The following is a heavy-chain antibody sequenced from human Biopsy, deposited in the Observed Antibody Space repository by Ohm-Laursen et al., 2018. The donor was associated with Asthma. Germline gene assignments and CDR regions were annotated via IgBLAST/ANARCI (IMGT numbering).Heavy chain of an antibody. CDR3: ARGDSSNWSHDDFDY. D-gene: IGHD3-22*01. J-gene: IGHJ4*02. V-gene: IGHV3-53*01. CDR2: IYSGGTS. CDR1: GFAVSRYY. Sequence: SLRLSCTASGFAVSRYYMFWVRQAPGKGLEWVSVIYSGGTSHTADSVMGRFTISRDYSKNTLYIQMHSLRAEDTAVYYCARGDSSNWSHDDFDYWGQGTLVTVSS.